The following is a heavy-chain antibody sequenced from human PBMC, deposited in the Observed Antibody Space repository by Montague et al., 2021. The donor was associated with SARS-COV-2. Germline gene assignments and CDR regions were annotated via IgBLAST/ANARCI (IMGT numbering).Heavy chain of an antibody. CDR1: GGSMNSYY. CDR3: ARGSGFLDAFDN. CDR2: IYYSGDT. V-gene: IGHV4-59*01. D-gene: IGHD2/OR15-2a*01. J-gene: IGHJ3*02. Sequence: SETLSLTCTVSGGSMNSYYWSWIRQPPGKGLEWIGYIYYSGDTNYNPSLKSRVTISVDTSKNQFSLKLTSVTAADTAVYYCARGSGFLDAFDNWGQGTMVTVSS.